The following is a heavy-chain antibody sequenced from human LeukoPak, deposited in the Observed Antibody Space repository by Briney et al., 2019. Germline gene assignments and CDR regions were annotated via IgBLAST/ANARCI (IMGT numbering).Heavy chain of an antibody. CDR1: GYTFTSYA. J-gene: IGHJ6*03. D-gene: IGHD2-15*01. V-gene: IGHV7-4-1*02. CDR2: ISTNTGNP. CDR3: ARKSVAATPRDIVYQYSYMDV. Sequence: ASVKVSCKSSGYTFTSYAMNWVRQGPGQGLEWRGWISTNTGNPTYAQGFTGRFVFSLDTSVSTAYLQISSLKAEDTAVYYCARKSVAATPRDIVYQYSYMDVWGKGTTVTVSS.